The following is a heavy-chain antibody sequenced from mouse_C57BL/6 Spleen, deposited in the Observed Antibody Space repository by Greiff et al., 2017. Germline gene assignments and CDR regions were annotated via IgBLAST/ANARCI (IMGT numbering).Heavy chain of an antibody. CDR3: ARDDGYYQYCYAMDY. J-gene: IGHJ4*01. CDR1: GYAFSSSW. V-gene: IGHV1-82*01. Sequence: QVQLQQSGPELVKPGASVKISCKASGYAFSSSWMNWVKQRPGKGLEWIGRIYPGDGDTNYNGKFKGKATLTADKSSSTAYMQLSSLTSEDSAVYFCARDDGYYQYCYAMDYWGQGTSVTVSS. CDR2: IYPGDGDT. D-gene: IGHD2-3*01.